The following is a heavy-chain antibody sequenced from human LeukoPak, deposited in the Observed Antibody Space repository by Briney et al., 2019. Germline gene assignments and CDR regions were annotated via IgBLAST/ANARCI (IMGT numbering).Heavy chain of an antibody. Sequence: GGSLRLSCEGSAFIFSGHRMNWVRQAPGKGLEWVSYISSSSSTIYYADSVKGRFTISRDNAKNSLYLQMNSLRDEDTAVYYCARARASGRSGFDYWGQGTLVTVSS. J-gene: IGHJ4*02. V-gene: IGHV3-48*02. D-gene: IGHD2-15*01. CDR1: AFIFSGHR. CDR3: ARARASGRSGFDY. CDR2: ISSSSSTI.